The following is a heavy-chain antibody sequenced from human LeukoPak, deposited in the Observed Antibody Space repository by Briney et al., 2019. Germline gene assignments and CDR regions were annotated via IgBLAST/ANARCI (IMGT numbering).Heavy chain of an antibody. J-gene: IGHJ3*02. Sequence: SETLSLTCTVSGCSISSGDYYWGWLRQPPGKGLEWIGYIYYSGSTYYNPSLKSRVTISVDTSKNQFSLKLSSVTAADTAVYYCARGGSLRFGELLGDIWGQGTMVTVSS. D-gene: IGHD3-10*01. CDR3: ARGGSLRFGELLGDI. CDR1: GCSISSGDYY. CDR2: IYYSGST. V-gene: IGHV4-30-4*01.